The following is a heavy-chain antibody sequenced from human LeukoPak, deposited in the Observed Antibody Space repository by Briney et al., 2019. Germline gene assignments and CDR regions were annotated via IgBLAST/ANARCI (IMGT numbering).Heavy chain of an antibody. D-gene: IGHD1-1*01. V-gene: IGHV3-48*03. CDR3: ARIGYNNDAFDI. CDR2: ISSSGSTI. CDR1: GFTLSNYA. J-gene: IGHJ3*02. Sequence: PGGSLRLSCAASGFTLSNYAMSWLRQAPGKGLEWVSYISSSGSTIYYADSVKGRFTISRDNAKNPLYLQMNSLRAEDTAVYYCARIGYNNDAFDIWGQGTMVTVSS.